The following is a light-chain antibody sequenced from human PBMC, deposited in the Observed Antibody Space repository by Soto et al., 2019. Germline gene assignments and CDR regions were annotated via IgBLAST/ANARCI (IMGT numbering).Light chain of an antibody. CDR2: DAS. CDR1: QSVSSY. V-gene: IGKV3-11*01. CDR3: QQRSNWPPP. J-gene: IGKJ4*01. Sequence: EIVLTQSPATLSLSPGERATLSCRASQSVSSYLAWYQQKPGQAPRLLIYDASNRATGITARFSGSGSGTDFTLTISSLEPEDFAVYYCQQRSNWPPPFGGGTKVEIK.